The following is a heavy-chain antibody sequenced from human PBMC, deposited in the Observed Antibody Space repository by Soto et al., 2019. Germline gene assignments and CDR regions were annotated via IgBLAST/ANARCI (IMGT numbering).Heavy chain of an antibody. CDR1: GGSISTSNW. D-gene: IGHD6-13*01. V-gene: IGHV4-4*02. CDR3: ARARATIAAAAIFDR. J-gene: IGHJ4*02. Sequence: QVQLQESGPGLVKPSGTLSLTCAVSGGSISTSNWWSWVRQPPGKGLEWIGEVYRTGSTNYNPSLESRLTISVDKSKNQFSLKLTSVTAADTAVYYCARARATIAAAAIFDRWGQGTLVTVSS. CDR2: VYRTGST.